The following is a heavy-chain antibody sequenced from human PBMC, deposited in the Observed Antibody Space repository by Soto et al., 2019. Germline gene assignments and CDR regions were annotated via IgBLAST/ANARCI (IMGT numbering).Heavy chain of an antibody. J-gene: IGHJ5*02. D-gene: IGHD4-17*01. CDR2: IYHSGGT. CDR3: ARTMTTSGWFDP. V-gene: IGHV4-30-2*01. Sequence: TLSLTCAVSGGPITSGGYSWSWIRQPPGKGLEWIGYIYHSGGTYYNPSLKSRVTLSIDRTKKQFSLKLKSVTAADTAAYFCARTMTTSGWFDPWGQGTLVTVSS. CDR1: GGPITSGGYS.